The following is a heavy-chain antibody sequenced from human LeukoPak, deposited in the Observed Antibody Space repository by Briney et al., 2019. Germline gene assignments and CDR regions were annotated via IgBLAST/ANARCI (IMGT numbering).Heavy chain of an antibody. CDR1: GYTFTSYA. CDR2: INTNTGNP. J-gene: IGHJ4*02. Sequence: AASVKVSCKASGYTFTSYAMNWVRQAPGQGLEWMGWINTNTGNPTYAQGFTGRFVFSLDTSVSTAYLQISSLKAEDTAVYYCARGPLGLWFGELYDYWGQGTLVTVSS. CDR3: ARGPLGLWFGELYDY. D-gene: IGHD3-10*01. V-gene: IGHV7-4-1*02.